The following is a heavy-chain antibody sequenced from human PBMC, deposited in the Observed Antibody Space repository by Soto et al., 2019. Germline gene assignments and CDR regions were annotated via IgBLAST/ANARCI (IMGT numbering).Heavy chain of an antibody. Sequence: QVQLVQSGAEVKKPGASVKVSCKASGYTFTSYGISWVRQAPGQGLEWMGWISAYNGNTNYAQKLQGRVTMTTDTSKSTAYMERRSLRPDDTAVYYCARSGYCSSTSCYGQSMYYYYGMDVWGQGTTVTVSS. J-gene: IGHJ6*02. CDR3: ARSGYCSSTSCYGQSMYYYYGMDV. CDR1: GYTFTSYG. CDR2: ISAYNGNT. D-gene: IGHD2-2*01. V-gene: IGHV1-18*04.